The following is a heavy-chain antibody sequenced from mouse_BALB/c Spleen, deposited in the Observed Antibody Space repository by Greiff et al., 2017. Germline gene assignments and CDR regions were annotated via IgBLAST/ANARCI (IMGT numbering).Heavy chain of an antibody. D-gene: IGHD2-3*01. Sequence: VQLQQSGPGLVKPSQSLSLTCTVTGYSITSDYAWNWIRQFPGNKLEWMGYISYSGSTSYNPSLKSRISITRDTSKNQFFLQLNSVTTEDTATYYCARCSDGYYVGYAMDYWGQGTSVTVSS. CDR2: ISYSGST. CDR3: ARCSDGYYVGYAMDY. V-gene: IGHV3-2*02. CDR1: GYSITSDYA. J-gene: IGHJ4*01.